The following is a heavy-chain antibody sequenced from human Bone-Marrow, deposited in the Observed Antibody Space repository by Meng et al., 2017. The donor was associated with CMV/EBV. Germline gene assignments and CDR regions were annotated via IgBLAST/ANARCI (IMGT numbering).Heavy chain of an antibody. Sequence: GGSLRLSCAASGFTFSNAWMSWVRQAPGKGLEWVGRIKSKTDGGTTDYAAPVKGRFTISRDDSKNTLYLQMNSLKTEDTAVYYCTTPPAYCSSTSCSGGYFYYWGQGTLVTVSS. D-gene: IGHD2-2*01. CDR1: GFTFSNAW. J-gene: IGHJ4*02. V-gene: IGHV3-15*01. CDR2: IKSKTDGGTT. CDR3: TTPPAYCSSTSCSGGYFYY.